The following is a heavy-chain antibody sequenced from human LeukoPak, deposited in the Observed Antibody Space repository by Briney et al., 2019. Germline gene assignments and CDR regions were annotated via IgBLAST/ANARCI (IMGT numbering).Heavy chain of an antibody. CDR1: GYTFTSFD. D-gene: IGHD3-10*01. V-gene: IGHV1-8*01. J-gene: IGHJ4*02. CDR3: PRKFLGSRGYYFDY. Sequence: ASVKVSCKASGYTFTSFDINWVRQATGQGLEWMGWMNPNTGNTGYAQKFQGRITMTRNSSISTAYLELSSLRSDDTAVYYCPRKFLGSRGYYFDYWGQGTLVTVSS. CDR2: MNPNTGNT.